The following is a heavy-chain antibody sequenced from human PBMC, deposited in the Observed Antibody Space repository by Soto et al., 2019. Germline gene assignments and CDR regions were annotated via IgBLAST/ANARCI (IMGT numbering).Heavy chain of an antibody. CDR3: ESGYSSGWYADY. CDR2: ISYDGSNK. D-gene: IGHD6-19*01. V-gene: IGHV3-30-3*01. Sequence: GSLRLSCAASGXTISSYSMHWVRQAPGKGLEWVAVISYDGSNKYYADYVKGRFTISRDNYNNTLYLQMNSMRAEDKAVYYCESGYSSGWYADYWGQGTLGTVSS. J-gene: IGHJ4*02. CDR1: GXTISSYS.